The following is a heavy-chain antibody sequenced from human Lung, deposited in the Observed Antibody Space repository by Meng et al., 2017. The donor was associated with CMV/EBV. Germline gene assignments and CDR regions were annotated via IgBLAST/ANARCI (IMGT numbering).Heavy chain of an antibody. J-gene: IGHJ4*02. CDR1: GGTFSAHA. V-gene: IGHV1-69*05. D-gene: IGHD4-11*01. CDR2: LIPMFGAV. Sequence: SXXVSXKASGGTFSAHAISWVRQAPGQGLEWMGGLIPMFGAVNFAQNFRGRVTLTTDGSTTTAYMELRRLGYEDTALYFCARGVVHDYSNRQWDIDQWGQXTLVTVS. CDR3: ARGVVHDYSNRQWDIDQ.